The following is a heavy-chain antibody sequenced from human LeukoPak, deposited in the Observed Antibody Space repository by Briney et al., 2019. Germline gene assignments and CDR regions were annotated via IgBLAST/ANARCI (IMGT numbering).Heavy chain of an antibody. Sequence: ASVKVSCKASGGTFSSYAISWVRQAPGQGLEWMGRIIPILGIANYAQKFQGRVTITADKFTSTAYMELSSLRSEDTAVYYCAREFVVVPAAMRGRDFWFDPWGQGTLVTVSS. CDR3: AREFVVVPAAMRGRDFWFDP. CDR1: GGTFSSYA. D-gene: IGHD2-2*01. J-gene: IGHJ5*02. V-gene: IGHV1-69*04. CDR2: IIPILGIA.